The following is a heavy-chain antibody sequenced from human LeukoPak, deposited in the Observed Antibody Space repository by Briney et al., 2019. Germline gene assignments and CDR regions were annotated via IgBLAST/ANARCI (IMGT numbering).Heavy chain of an antibody. CDR1: GFTFSKHV. Sequence: WGSLRLSCAASGFTFSKHVITWVRQAPGQGLQWVSGISGYVITTYYADSVKGRFTISRDNSENTLYLQMNSLRVDDTAVYYCARFGASKLFHYYYYMDVWGKGTTVTVSS. V-gene: IGHV3-23*01. J-gene: IGHJ6*03. CDR3: ARFGASKLFHYYYYMDV. D-gene: IGHD3-10*01. CDR2: ISGYVITT.